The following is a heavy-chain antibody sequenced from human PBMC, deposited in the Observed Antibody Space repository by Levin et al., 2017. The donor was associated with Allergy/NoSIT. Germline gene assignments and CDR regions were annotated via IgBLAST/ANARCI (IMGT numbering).Heavy chain of an antibody. V-gene: IGHV3-11*01. Sequence: PGGSLRLSCAASGFPLSENYMSWIRQAPGKGLEWVSYSSSGGNSRDYADSVRGRFTISRDNAKNSLYLQMNSLRAEDTAVYYCARGHYEMDVWGQGTTVTVSS. J-gene: IGHJ6*02. CDR2: SSSGGNSR. CDR3: ARGHYEMDV. CDR1: GFPLSENY.